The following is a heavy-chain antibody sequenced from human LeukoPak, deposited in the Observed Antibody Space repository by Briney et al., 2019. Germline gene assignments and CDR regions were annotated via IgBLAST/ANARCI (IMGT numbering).Heavy chain of an antibody. CDR3: AGEDSYGSYYFDS. J-gene: IGHJ4*02. V-gene: IGHV4-4*07. CDR2: IYPSGST. CDR1: GDSISSYY. D-gene: IGHD5-18*01. Sequence: PSETPSLTCTVSGDSISSYYCSWIRQPAGKGLEWIGRIYPSGSTNYNPSLKSRVTMSVDTSKNHFSLTLTSVTAADTAIYHCAGEDSYGSYYFDSWGRGTLVTVSS.